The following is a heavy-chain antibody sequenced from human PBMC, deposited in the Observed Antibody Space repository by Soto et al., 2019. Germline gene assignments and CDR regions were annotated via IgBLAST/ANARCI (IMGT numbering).Heavy chain of an antibody. CDR3: ARARGITIFGVVITEYYFDY. D-gene: IGHD3-3*01. V-gene: IGHV1-2*02. J-gene: IGHJ4*02. Sequence: VKGSCKPSRYTYTVLYIHWVRQAPGQGLEWMGWISPNSGGRNYAQKFQGRVTMTRDTSIRTAYMELRRLRSDDTAVYYCARARGITIFGVVITEYYFDYWGQGTLVTV. CDR1: RYTYTVLY. CDR2: ISPNSGGR.